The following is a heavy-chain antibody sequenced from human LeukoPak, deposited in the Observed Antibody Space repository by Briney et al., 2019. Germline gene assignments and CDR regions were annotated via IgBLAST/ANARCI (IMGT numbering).Heavy chain of an antibody. V-gene: IGHV3-7*01. D-gene: IGHD3-16*01. Sequence: GGSLRLSCTASGFTFADYWMTWVSQAPGKGLEWVANIRQDESEKYYVDSVKGRFTISRDNTANALYLHMNSLRADDTAVYYCGRERNWGGSESDYWGQGTLVTVSS. CDR2: IRQDESEK. CDR3: GRERNWGGSESDY. J-gene: IGHJ4*02. CDR1: GFTFADYW.